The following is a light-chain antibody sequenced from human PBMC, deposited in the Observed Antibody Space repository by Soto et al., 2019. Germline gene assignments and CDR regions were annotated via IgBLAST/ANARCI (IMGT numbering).Light chain of an antibody. CDR2: DAY. V-gene: IGKV1-33*01. CDR1: QDINTY. J-gene: IGKJ5*01. Sequence: DIQLTQSPSSLSVSVGDRVTITCQTSQDINTYLNWYQQKPGRAPKLLIYDAYNLETGVASTFSGSGSGTHFTFTINSLQPEDVGTYYCKQYRTFPITFGQGTRLEIK. CDR3: KQYRTFPIT.